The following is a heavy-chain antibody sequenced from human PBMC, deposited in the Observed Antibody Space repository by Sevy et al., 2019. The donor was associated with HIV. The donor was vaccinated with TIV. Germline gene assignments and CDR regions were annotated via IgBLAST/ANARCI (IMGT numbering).Heavy chain of an antibody. Sequence: GGSLRLSCAASGFTVSSNYMSWVRQAPGKGLEWVSVIYSGGSTYYADYVKGRFTISRDKSKNTLYLQMNSLRAEDTAVYYCARGSRGLLWFGELSYYYYYGMDVWGQGTTVTVSS. D-gene: IGHD3-10*01. J-gene: IGHJ6*02. CDR2: IYSGGST. CDR3: ARGSRGLLWFGELSYYYYYGMDV. V-gene: IGHV3-53*01. CDR1: GFTVSSNY.